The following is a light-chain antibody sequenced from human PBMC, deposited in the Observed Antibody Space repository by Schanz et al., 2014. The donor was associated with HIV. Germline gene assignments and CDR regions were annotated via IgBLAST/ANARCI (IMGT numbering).Light chain of an antibody. J-gene: IGLJ2*01. V-gene: IGLV2-14*03. CDR3: SSYAGSNNLL. CDR2: DVS. CDR1: SSDVGAYNY. Sequence: QSALTQPASVSGSPGQSITISCTGTSSDVGAYNYLSWDQQHPDKAPKLMIYDVSDRPSGVSHRFSGSKSGNTASLTVSGLQAEDEADYYCSSYAGSNNLLFGGGTKLTVL.